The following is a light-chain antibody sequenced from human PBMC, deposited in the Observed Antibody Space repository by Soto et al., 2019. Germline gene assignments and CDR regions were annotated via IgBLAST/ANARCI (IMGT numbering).Light chain of an antibody. CDR2: DVN. Sequence: ALTQPASVSGSPGQSITISCTGTSSDVGGYNYVSWYQQHPGKAPKLMIYDVNNRPSGVSNRFSGSKSGSTASLTISGLQADDEADYYCSSYTSSSAYVFGTGTKLTVL. CDR3: SSYTSSSAYV. CDR1: SSDVGGYNY. J-gene: IGLJ1*01. V-gene: IGLV2-14*01.